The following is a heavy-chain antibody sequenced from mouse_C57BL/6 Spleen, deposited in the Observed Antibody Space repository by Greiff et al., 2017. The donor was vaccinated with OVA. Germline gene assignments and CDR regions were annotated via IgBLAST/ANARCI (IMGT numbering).Heavy chain of an antibody. CDR3: ARNDYDEGAWFAY. CDR1: GYTFTDYY. V-gene: IGHV1-26*01. Sequence: VQLQQSGPELVKPGASVKISCKASGYTFTDYYMNWVKQSHGKSLEWIGDINPNNGGTSYNQKFKGKATLTVDKSSSTAYMELRSLTSEDSAVYYCARNDYDEGAWFAYWGQGTLVTVSA. CDR2: INPNNGGT. J-gene: IGHJ3*01. D-gene: IGHD2-4*01.